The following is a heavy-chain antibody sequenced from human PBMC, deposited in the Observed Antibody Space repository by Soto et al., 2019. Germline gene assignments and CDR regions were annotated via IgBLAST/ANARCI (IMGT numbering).Heavy chain of an antibody. CDR1: GFSLSNARMG. CDR3: ARTYYDFWSGFFDY. J-gene: IGHJ4*02. Sequence: GSGHTLVKPTETLTLTCTVSGFSLSNARMGVSWIRQPPGKALEWLAHIFSNDEKSYSTSLKSRLTISKDTSKSQVVLTMTNMDPVVTATYYCARTYYDFWSGFFDYWGQGTLVTVSS. V-gene: IGHV2-26*01. CDR2: IFSNDEK. D-gene: IGHD3-3*01.